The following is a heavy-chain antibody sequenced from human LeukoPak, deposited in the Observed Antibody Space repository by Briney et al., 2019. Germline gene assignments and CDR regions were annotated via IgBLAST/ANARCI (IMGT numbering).Heavy chain of an antibody. CDR3: ARDIGERWLQFLDY. Sequence: PGGSLRLSCAASGFTFSSYAMHWVRQAPGKGLEWVAVISYDGSNKYYADSVKGRFTISRDNSKNTLYLQMDSLRAEDTAVYYCARDIGERWLQFLDYWGQGTLVTVSS. CDR1: GFTFSSYA. J-gene: IGHJ4*02. V-gene: IGHV3-30-3*01. CDR2: ISYDGSNK. D-gene: IGHD5-24*01.